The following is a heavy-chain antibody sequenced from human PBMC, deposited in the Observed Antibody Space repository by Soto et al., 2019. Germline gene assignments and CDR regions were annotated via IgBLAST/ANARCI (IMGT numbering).Heavy chain of an antibody. CDR2: ISDDGSNK. CDR3: VKTQNMGGKDYKFEK. CDR1: GFTFSTYG. D-gene: IGHD3-10*01. Sequence: QVQLVESGGGVVRPGRSLRLSCAASGFTFSTYGMHWVRQAPGKGLEWVAVISDDGSNKYYVDCVRGRFTISRDNSENTLYLQMNSLRAEDTSVYYCVKTQNMGGKDYKFEKWGQGTMVTVSS. V-gene: IGHV3-30*18. J-gene: IGHJ4*02.